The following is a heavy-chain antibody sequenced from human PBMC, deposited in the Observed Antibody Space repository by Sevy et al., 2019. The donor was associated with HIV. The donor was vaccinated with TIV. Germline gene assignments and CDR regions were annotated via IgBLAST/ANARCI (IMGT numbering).Heavy chain of an antibody. CDR2: IRNKPNNYGT. Sequence: GGSLRLSCAASGFTFSGSAMHWVRQASGKGLEWIGHIRNKPNNYGTTYAASLEGRFTISRDDSSNTTYLQMSSLKAEDTSVYFCSRGVWGSYGLSALDFWGQGTLVTVSS. J-gene: IGHJ4*02. CDR3: SRGVWGSYGLSALDF. D-gene: IGHD5-18*01. V-gene: IGHV3-73*01. CDR1: GFTFSGSA.